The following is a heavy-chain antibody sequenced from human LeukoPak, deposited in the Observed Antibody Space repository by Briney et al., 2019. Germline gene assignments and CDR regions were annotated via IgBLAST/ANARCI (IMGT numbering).Heavy chain of an antibody. CDR1: GFSFSNYE. Sequence: GGSLRLSCAASGFSFSNYEMNWVRQAPGKGLEWVSAISGSGGSTYYADSVKGRFTISRDNSKNTLYLQMNSLRAEDTAVYYCAKCILTGYYKGYMDVWGKGTTVTIS. V-gene: IGHV3-23*01. D-gene: IGHD3-9*01. J-gene: IGHJ6*03. CDR3: AKCILTGYYKGYMDV. CDR2: ISGSGGST.